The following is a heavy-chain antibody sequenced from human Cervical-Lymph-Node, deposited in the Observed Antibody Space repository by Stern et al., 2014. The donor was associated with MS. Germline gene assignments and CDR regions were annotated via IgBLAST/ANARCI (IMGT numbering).Heavy chain of an antibody. J-gene: IGHJ4*02. D-gene: IGHD4-23*01. Sequence: EVQLVESGGGFVQPGGSLRLSCAASGFTFSSYWMHWVRQAPGKALVWVARINSDASITHYADSVKGRFTISRDNAKNTLYVQMNSLRAEDTAVYYCARVGYGDNSAFDYWGQGTLVTVSS. CDR1: GFTFSSYW. V-gene: IGHV3-74*02. CDR3: ARVGYGDNSAFDY. CDR2: INSDASIT.